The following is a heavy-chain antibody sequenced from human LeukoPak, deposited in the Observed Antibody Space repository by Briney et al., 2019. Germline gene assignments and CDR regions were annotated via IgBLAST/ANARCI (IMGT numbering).Heavy chain of an antibody. V-gene: IGHV3-23*01. J-gene: IGHJ4*02. CDR3: AKRGLGSSWSNLDY. D-gene: IGHD6-13*01. CDR1: GFTLSNYA. CDR2: ISDSGGKT. Sequence: GGSLRLSCAASGFTLSNYAMNWVRQAPGKGLECVSSISDSGGKTYYADSVKGRFTISRDNSKNTLYLQMNSLRAEDTAVYYCAKRGLGSSWSNLDYWGQGTLVTVSS.